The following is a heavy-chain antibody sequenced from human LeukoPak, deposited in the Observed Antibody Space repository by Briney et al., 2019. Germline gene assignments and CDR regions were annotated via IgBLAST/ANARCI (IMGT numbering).Heavy chain of an antibody. CDR2: IYYSGST. V-gene: IGHV4-59*01. CDR3: ARDKGGYFDY. CDR1: GGSISSYY. Sequence: SETLSLTCTVSGGSISSYYWSWIRQPPEKGLEWIGYIYYSGSTNYNPSLKSRVTISVDTSKNQFSLKLSSVTAADTAVYYCARDKGGYFDYWGQGTLVTVSS. J-gene: IGHJ4*02.